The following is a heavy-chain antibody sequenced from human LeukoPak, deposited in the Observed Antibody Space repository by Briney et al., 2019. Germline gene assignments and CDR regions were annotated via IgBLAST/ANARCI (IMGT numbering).Heavy chain of an antibody. V-gene: IGHV3-30*02. Sequence: PGGSLRLSCAASGFTFSSYGMHWVRQAPGKGLEWVAFIRYDGSNKYYADSVKGRFTISRDNAKNSLYLQMNSLRVEDTAFYYCVRHDFWSGFKGGDYWGQGTLVTVSS. D-gene: IGHD3-3*01. CDR3: VRHDFWSGFKGGDY. CDR2: IRYDGSNK. CDR1: GFTFSSYG. J-gene: IGHJ4*02.